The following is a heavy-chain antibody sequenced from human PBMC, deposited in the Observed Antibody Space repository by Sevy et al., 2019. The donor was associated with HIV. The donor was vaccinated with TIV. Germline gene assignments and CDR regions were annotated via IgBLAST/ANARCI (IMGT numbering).Heavy chain of an antibody. V-gene: IGHV3-30-3*01. CDR3: ARDGGDSTSWLFDY. D-gene: IGHD6-13*01. J-gene: IGHJ4*02. CDR2: ISYDGSNK. Sequence: GGSLRLSCAASGFTFSSYAMHWVRQAPGKGLEWVAVISYDGSNKYYADSVKGRFTISRDNSKNTLYLQMNSLRAEDTAVYYCARDGGDSTSWLFDYWGQGTLVTVSS. CDR1: GFTFSSYA.